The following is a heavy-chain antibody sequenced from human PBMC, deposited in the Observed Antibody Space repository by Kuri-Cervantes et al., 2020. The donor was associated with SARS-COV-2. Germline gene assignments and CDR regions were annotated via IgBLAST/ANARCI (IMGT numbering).Heavy chain of an antibody. D-gene: IGHD2-15*01. CDR3: AREIIGVVGASDAFDI. V-gene: IGHV5-51*01. Sequence: GESLKISCKGSGYSFTSYWIGWVRQMPGKGLEWMGIIYPGDSDTRYSPSFQGQVTISADKSISTAYLQWSSLKASDTAMYYCAREIIGVVGASDAFDIWGQGTMVTVSS. CDR1: GYSFTSYW. J-gene: IGHJ3*02. CDR2: IYPGDSDT.